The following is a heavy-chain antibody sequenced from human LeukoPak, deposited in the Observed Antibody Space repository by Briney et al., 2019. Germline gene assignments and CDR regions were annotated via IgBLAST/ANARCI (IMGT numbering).Heavy chain of an antibody. CDR1: GYTFTGYY. V-gene: IGHV1-2*02. J-gene: IGHJ4*02. Sequence: ASVKVSCKASGYTFTGYYMHWVRQAPGQGLEWMGWINPNSGGTNYAQKFQGRVTMTRDTSISTAYMELSRLRSDDTAVYYCARVRGAVAGTVDYWGQGTLVTVSP. CDR2: INPNSGGT. CDR3: ARVRGAVAGTVDY. D-gene: IGHD6-19*01.